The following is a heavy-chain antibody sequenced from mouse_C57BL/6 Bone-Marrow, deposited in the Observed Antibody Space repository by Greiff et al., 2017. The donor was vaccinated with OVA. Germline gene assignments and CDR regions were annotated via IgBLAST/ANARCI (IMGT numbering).Heavy chain of an antibody. Sequence: EVKLVESGGDLVKPGGSLKLSCAASGFTFSSYGMSWVRQTPDKRLEWVATISSGGSYTYYPDSVKGRFTISRDNAKNTLYLQMSGLKSEDTAMYYCARRDSNYAWFAYWGQGTLVTVSA. V-gene: IGHV5-6*02. J-gene: IGHJ3*01. D-gene: IGHD2-5*01. CDR2: ISSGGSYT. CDR1: GFTFSSYG. CDR3: ARRDSNYAWFAY.